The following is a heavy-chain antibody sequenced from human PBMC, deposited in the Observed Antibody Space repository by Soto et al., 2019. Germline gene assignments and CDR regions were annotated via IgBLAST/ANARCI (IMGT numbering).Heavy chain of an antibody. Sequence: ASETLSLTCTVSGGSISSYYWSWIRQPPGKGLEWIGYIYYSGSTNYNPSLKSRVTISVDTSKNQFSLKLSSVTAADTAVYYCARERMTTVTTRYYYYGMDVWGQGNTVTVSS. CDR1: GGSISSYY. D-gene: IGHD4-4*01. V-gene: IGHV4-59*01. CDR2: IYYSGST. J-gene: IGHJ6*02. CDR3: ARERMTTVTTRYYYYGMDV.